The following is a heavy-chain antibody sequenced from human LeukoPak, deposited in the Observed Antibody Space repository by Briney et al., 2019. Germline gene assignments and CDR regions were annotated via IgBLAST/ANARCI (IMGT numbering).Heavy chain of an antibody. Sequence: GGSLRLSCAASGFTFSNYAMHWVRQAPGKGLEWVAVISYDGSNKYYADSVKGRFTISRDNSKNTLYLQMNSLRAEDTAVYYCAKDGTISSGREKYYFDYWGQGTLVTVSS. J-gene: IGHJ4*02. CDR1: GFTFSNYA. CDR2: ISYDGSNK. CDR3: AKDGTISSGREKYYFDY. V-gene: IGHV3-30*07. D-gene: IGHD6-19*01.